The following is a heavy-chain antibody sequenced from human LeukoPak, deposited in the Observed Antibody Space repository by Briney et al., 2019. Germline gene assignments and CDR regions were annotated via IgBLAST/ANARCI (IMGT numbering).Heavy chain of an antibody. CDR1: DGSINSYY. V-gene: IGHV4-59*01. D-gene: IGHD1-26*01. Sequence: ASETLSLTCSVSDGSINSYYWNWIRRPPGKGLEWIGYIYYNGNTNYSPSLKSRVTMSVDTSKNLFSLKVSSVTAADTAVYYCARGRSNYYGMDVWGQGTTVTVSS. CDR3: ARGRSNYYGMDV. J-gene: IGHJ6*02. CDR2: IYYNGNT.